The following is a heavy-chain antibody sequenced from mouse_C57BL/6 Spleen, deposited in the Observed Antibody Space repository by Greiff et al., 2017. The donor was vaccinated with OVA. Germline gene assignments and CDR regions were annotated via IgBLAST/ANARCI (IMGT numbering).Heavy chain of an antibody. CDR2: IYPGDGDT. J-gene: IGHJ3*01. V-gene: IGHV1-82*01. D-gene: IGHD2-5*01. CDR3: ARKGDYSNYSFAY. Sequence: VQLQQSGPELVKPGASVKISCKASGYAFSSSWMNWVKQRPGKGLEWIGRIYPGDGDTNYNGKFKGKATLTADKSSSTAYMQLSSLTSEDSAVYYCARKGDYSNYSFAYWGQGTLVTVSA. CDR1: GYAFSSSW.